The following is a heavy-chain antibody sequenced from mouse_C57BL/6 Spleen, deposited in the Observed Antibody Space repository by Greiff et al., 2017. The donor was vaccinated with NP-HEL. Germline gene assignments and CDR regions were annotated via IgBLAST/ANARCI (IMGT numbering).Heavy chain of an antibody. Sequence: VQLQQPGAELVRPGTSVKLSCKASGYTFTSYWMHWVKQRPGQGLEWIGVIDPSDSYTNYNQKFKGKATLTVDTSSSTAYMQLSSLTSEDSAVYYCAREGGYWGQGTSVTVSS. J-gene: IGHJ4*01. CDR1: GYTFTSYW. CDR3: AREGGY. V-gene: IGHV1-59*01. D-gene: IGHD1-1*02. CDR2: IDPSDSYT.